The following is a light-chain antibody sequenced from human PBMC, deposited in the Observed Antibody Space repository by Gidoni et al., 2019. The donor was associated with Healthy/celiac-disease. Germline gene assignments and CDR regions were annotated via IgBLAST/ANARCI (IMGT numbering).Light chain of an antibody. Sequence: SSGQSITISCTGTSSDVGGYNYVSWYQQHPGKAPKLMIYDVSNRPSGASNRFSGSKSGNTASLTISGLQAEDEADYYCSSYTSSSTLGVVFGGGTKLTVL. J-gene: IGLJ2*01. CDR2: DVS. CDR1: SSDVGGYNY. CDR3: SSYTSSSTLGVV. V-gene: IGLV2-14*04.